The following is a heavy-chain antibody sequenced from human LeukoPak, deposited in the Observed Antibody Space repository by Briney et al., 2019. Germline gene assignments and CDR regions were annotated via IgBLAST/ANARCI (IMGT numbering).Heavy chain of an antibody. V-gene: IGHV1-69*13. J-gene: IGHJ3*02. CDR1: GGTFSSYA. Sequence: SVMVPCKASGGTFSSYAISWVRQAPGQGLEWMGGIIPIFGTANYAQKFQGRVTITADESTSTAYMELSSLRSEDTAVYYCARAQITIFGVVNPYDAFDIWGQGTMVTVSS. CDR2: IIPIFGTA. CDR3: ARAQITIFGVVNPYDAFDI. D-gene: IGHD3-3*01.